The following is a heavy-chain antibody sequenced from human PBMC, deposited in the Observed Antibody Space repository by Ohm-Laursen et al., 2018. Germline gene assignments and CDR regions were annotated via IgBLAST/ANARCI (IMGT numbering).Heavy chain of an antibody. D-gene: IGHD3-10*01. CDR2: IYSGGIT. Sequence: SLRLSCAATGFIVSSNYMTWVRQVPGKGLEWVSVIYSGGITYYADSVKGRFTISRDNSKNTLYLQMNTLRAEDTAVYYCARGYYDSGSYYSAAYDIWGQGTMVTVSS. CDR1: GFIVSSNY. V-gene: IGHV3-53*01. CDR3: ARGYYDSGSYYSAAYDI. J-gene: IGHJ3*02.